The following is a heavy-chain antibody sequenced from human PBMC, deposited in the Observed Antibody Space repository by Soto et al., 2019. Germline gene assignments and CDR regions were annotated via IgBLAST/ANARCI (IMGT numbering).Heavy chain of an antibody. V-gene: IGHV3-21*01. CDR1: GFTFSSYS. D-gene: IGHD4-17*01. J-gene: IGHJ3*02. CDR2: ISSSSSYI. CDR3: ARESGDYGDYVRALDI. Sequence: GGSLRLSCAASGFTFSSYSMNWVRQAPGKGLEWVSSISSSSSYIYYADSVRGRFTISRDNAKNSLYLQMNSLRAEDTAVYYCARESGDYGDYVRALDIPGQRTTAT.